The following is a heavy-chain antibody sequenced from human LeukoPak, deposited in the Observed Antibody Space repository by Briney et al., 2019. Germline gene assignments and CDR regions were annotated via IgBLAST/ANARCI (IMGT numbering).Heavy chain of an antibody. CDR3: ATDQRYAFDY. D-gene: IGHD3-9*01. CDR1: GFSFTDYP. J-gene: IGHJ4*02. V-gene: IGHV3-48*02. CDR2: IRTTAEGAKYA. Sequence: PGGSLRLSCATSGFSFTDYPLNWVRQAPGKGLEWISNIRTTAEGAKYAYYADSVKGRVTISRDDGKITLYLHMNSLRDDDTAVYYCATDQRYAFDYWGQGILVTVSS.